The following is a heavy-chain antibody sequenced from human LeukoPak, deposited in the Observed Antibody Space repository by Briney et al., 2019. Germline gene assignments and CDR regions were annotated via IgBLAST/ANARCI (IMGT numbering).Heavy chain of an antibody. J-gene: IGHJ4*02. CDR3: ATTSGY. D-gene: IGHD3-10*01. CDR2: INYSGST. Sequence: PETLSLTCAVYGGSFSGYYWYWIRQPPGKGLEWIGEINYSGSTNYNPSLKSRVTISADTSKNQFSLKMSSVTAADTAVYYCATTSGYWGQGTLVTVSS. CDR1: GGSFSGYY. V-gene: IGHV4-34*01.